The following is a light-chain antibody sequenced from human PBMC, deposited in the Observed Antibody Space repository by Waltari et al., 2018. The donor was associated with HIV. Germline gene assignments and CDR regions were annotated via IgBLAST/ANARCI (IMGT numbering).Light chain of an antibody. Sequence: SYVLTQPPSVSVAPGQTARITCGGNNIGSKTVHWYQQRPGQAPVPVVFDDRDRPSGIPERFSGSSSGNTATLTISRVEAGHEADYYCQVWDSSANGVFGGGTKLTVL. V-gene: IGLV3-21*02. CDR3: QVWDSSANGV. J-gene: IGLJ2*01. CDR2: DDR. CDR1: NIGSKT.